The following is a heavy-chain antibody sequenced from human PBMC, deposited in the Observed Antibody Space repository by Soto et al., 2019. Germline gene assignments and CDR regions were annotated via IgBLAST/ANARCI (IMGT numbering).Heavy chain of an antibody. Sequence: EVQLLESGGGLVQPGGSLRLSCAASGFTFSGCAMSWVRQAPGKGLEWVSSISFSGDITYYADSVKGRFTISRDNSKNSLYMGMNRLRVEDTAVNHLAKGGFWVHYGMDAWGQGTTVTVSS. J-gene: IGHJ6*02. CDR2: ISFSGDIT. D-gene: IGHD3-16*01. V-gene: IGHV3-23*01. CDR3: AKGGFWVHYGMDA. CDR1: GFTFSGCA.